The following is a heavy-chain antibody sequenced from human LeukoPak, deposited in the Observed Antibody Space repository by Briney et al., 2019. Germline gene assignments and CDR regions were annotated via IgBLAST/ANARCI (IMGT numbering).Heavy chain of an antibody. Sequence: GGSLRLSCAASGFTFDDYTMHWVRQAPGKGLEWVSLISWDGGSTYYADSVKGRFTISRDNSKNTLYLQMNSLRAEDTAVYYCAREDLYDSSGYYGYYYYGMDVWGQGTTVTVSS. J-gene: IGHJ6*02. CDR1: GFTFDDYT. V-gene: IGHV3-43*01. CDR2: ISWDGGST. D-gene: IGHD3-22*01. CDR3: AREDLYDSSGYYGYYYYGMDV.